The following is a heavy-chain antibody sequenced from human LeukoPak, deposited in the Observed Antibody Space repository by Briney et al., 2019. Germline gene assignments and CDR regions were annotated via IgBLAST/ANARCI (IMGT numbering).Heavy chain of an antibody. CDR2: IYTSGST. CDR3: ARSPLLYYYGSGSYYLATGLQKTGYYYYYMDV. J-gene: IGHJ6*03. Sequence: SQTLSLXCTVSGGSISSGSYYWSWIRQPAGKGLEWIGRIYTSGSTNYNPSLKSRVTISVDTSKNQFSLKLSSVTAADTAVYYCARSPLLYYYGSGSYYLATGLQKTGYYYYYMDVWGKGTTVTVSS. D-gene: IGHD3-10*01. CDR1: GGSISSGSYY. V-gene: IGHV4-61*02.